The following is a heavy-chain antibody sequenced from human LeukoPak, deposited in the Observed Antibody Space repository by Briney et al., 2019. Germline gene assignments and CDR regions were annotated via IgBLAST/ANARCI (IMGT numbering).Heavy chain of an antibody. V-gene: IGHV4-59*01. CDR2: IYYSGST. D-gene: IGHD3-22*01. CDR3: AREVHGWYSDRSGYQSSYYFDS. J-gene: IGHJ4*02. CDR1: GGSISSYY. Sequence: SETLSLTCTVSGGSISSYYWSWIRQPPGKGLEWIGYIYYSGSTNYNPSLKSRVTISVDTSKNQFSLKLSSVTAADTAVYYCAREVHGWYSDRSGYQSSYYFDSWGLGTLVTVSS.